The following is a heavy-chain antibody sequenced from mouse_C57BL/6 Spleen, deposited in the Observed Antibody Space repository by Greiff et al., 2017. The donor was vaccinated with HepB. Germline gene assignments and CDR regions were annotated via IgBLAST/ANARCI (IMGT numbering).Heavy chain of an antibody. CDR3: ATSYYSNYKAMDY. Sequence: EVKLVESGGGLLKPGGSLKLSCAASGFTFSDYGMHWVRQAPEKGLEWVAYISSGSSTIYYADTVKGRFTISRDNAKNTLFLQMTSLRSEDTAMYYCATSYYSNYKAMDYWGQGTSVTVSS. J-gene: IGHJ4*01. CDR2: ISSGSSTI. CDR1: GFTFSDYG. V-gene: IGHV5-17*01. D-gene: IGHD2-5*01.